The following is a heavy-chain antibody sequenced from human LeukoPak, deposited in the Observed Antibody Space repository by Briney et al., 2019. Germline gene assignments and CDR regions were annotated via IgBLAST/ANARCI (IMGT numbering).Heavy chain of an antibody. CDR3: ARGLGYGVKY. CDR2: IYYSGST. CDR1: GGSISSGDYY. Sequence: ASETLSLTCTVSGGSISSGDYYWSWIRQPPGKGLEWIGYIYYSGSTYYNPSLKSRVTISVDTSKNQFSLRLTSVTAADTAVYYCARGLGYGVKYWGQGTLVTVSS. D-gene: IGHD5-12*01. V-gene: IGHV4-30-4*01. J-gene: IGHJ4*02.